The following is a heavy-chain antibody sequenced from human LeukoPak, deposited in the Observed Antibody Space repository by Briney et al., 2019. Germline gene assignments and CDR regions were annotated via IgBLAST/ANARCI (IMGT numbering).Heavy chain of an antibody. CDR3: VRHDFWSGFKGGDY. D-gene: IGHD3-3*01. CDR1: GFTFDNYG. V-gene: IGHV3-20*04. CDR2: INANGGSI. J-gene: IGHJ4*02. Sequence: GGSLRLPCAASGFTFDNYGMSWVRQVPGKGLEWVSSINANGGSIAYADSVRGRFTISRDNAKNSLYLQMNSLRAEDTAFYYCVRHDFWSGFKGGDYWGQGTLVTVSS.